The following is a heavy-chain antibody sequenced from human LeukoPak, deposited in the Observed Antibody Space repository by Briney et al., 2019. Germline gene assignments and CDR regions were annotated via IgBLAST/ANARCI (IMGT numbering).Heavy chain of an antibody. CDR1: GFSFSNYW. CDR3: ARDHSYGFDY. V-gene: IGHV3-7*01. Sequence: GGSLRLSCAASGFSFSNYWMSWVRQAPGKRLEWVAKIKVDGSDKYYVGSVRGRFTISRDNAKNSLYLQMNSLRAEDTAVYYCARDHSYGFDYWGQGTLVTVSS. D-gene: IGHD5-18*01. CDR2: IKVDGSDK. J-gene: IGHJ4*02.